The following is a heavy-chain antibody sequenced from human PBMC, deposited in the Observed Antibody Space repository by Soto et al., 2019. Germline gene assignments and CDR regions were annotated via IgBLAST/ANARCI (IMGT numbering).Heavy chain of an antibody. J-gene: IGHJ6*02. Sequence: QVQLVESGGGVVQPGRSLRLSCAASGFTFSSYGMHWVRHSPGKGLEWVAIVWNDGSNKYYADSVKGRFSISRDNSKNTLYLQMNSLRAEDTAVYYCARPLGVAARGHYYYGMDVWGQGTTVTVSS. D-gene: IGHD2-15*01. CDR1: GFTFSSYG. V-gene: IGHV3-33*01. CDR3: ARPLGVAARGHYYYGMDV. CDR2: VWNDGSNK.